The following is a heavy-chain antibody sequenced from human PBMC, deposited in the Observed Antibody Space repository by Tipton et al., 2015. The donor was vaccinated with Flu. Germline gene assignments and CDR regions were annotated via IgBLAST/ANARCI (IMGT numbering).Heavy chain of an antibody. CDR2: LYTSGST. V-gene: IGHV4-59*01. Sequence: TLSLTCTVSGDSINNYDWSWVRQSPGKALECIGYLYTSGSTDYNPSLKGRVTISVDTSKNQFYLKLNSLTPADTCVYYCARDVITVAGTRFDPWGPGTLVTVSS. J-gene: IGHJ5*02. CDR3: ARDVITVAGTRFDP. CDR1: GDSINNYD. D-gene: IGHD6-19*01.